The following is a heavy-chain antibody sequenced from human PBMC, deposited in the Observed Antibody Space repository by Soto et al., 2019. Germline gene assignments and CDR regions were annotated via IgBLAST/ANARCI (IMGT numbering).Heavy chain of an antibody. D-gene: IGHD3-3*01. Sequence: SSVKFAFKASGSTFTSYGINGVRQAPGQVLECIAWISAYNGNTNYAQKLQGRVTMTTDTSTSTAYMELRSLRSDDTAVYYCARASYYDFWSGYWGYYHYGMDVWGQGTPVTVSS. CDR1: GSTFTSYG. CDR3: ARASYYDFWSGYWGYYHYGMDV. V-gene: IGHV1-18*04. J-gene: IGHJ6*02. CDR2: ISAYNGNT.